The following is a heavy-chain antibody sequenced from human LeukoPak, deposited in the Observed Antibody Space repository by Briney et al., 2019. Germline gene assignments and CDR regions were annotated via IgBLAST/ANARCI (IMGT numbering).Heavy chain of an antibody. CDR2: IKSKSDGGTT. V-gene: IGHV3-15*01. D-gene: IGHD1-26*01. CDR3: SSGRSPAQ. Sequence: GGSLRLSCAASGFTFSNAWMNWVRQAPGKGLEWVGRIKSKSDGGTTDYAAPVKGRFTISRDDSENTMYMQMNSLKTEDTAVYYCSSGRSPAQWGPGTLVTVSS. J-gene: IGHJ4*02. CDR1: GFTFSNAW.